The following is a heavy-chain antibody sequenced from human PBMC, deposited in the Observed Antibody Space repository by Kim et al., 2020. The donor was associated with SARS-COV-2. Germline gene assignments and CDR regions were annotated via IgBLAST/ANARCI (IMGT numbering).Heavy chain of an antibody. V-gene: IGHV1-18*01. Sequence: NYAQKLQGRVTMTTDTSTSTAYMELRSLRSDDTAVYYCATTTWDSSGYCYWGQGTLVTVSS. CDR3: ATTTWDSSGYCY. D-gene: IGHD3-22*01. J-gene: IGHJ4*02.